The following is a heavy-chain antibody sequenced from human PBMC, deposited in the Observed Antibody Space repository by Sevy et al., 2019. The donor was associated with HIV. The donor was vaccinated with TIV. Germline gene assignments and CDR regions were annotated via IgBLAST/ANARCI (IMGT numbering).Heavy chain of an antibody. V-gene: IGHV3-53*01. J-gene: IGHJ6*02. CDR2: IYSDGRT. Sequence: GGCLRLSCVVSGFSVSSNYMSWVRQAPGKGLEWVSNIYSDGRTYYADSVRGRFTISRDTSKNTVYLEMKSLRAEDTAMYYCTREDIVLREHNYYGMDVWGHGTLVTVSS. D-gene: IGHD2-15*01. CDR1: GFSVSSNY. CDR3: TREDIVLREHNYYGMDV.